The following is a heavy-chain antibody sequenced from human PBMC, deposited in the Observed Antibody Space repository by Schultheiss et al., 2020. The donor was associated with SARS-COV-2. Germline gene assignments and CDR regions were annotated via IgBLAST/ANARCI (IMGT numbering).Heavy chain of an antibody. CDR3: ARTLPSYYYYDMDV. CDR2: IYYSGST. Sequence: SETLSLTCAVYGGSFSGYYWSWIRQPPGKGLEWIGYIYYSGSTNYNPSLKSRVTMSVDTSKNQFSLKLSSVTAADTAVYYCARTLPSYYYYDMDVWGQGTTVTVSS. CDR1: GGSFSGYY. J-gene: IGHJ6*02. V-gene: IGHV4-59*08. D-gene: IGHD2-2*01.